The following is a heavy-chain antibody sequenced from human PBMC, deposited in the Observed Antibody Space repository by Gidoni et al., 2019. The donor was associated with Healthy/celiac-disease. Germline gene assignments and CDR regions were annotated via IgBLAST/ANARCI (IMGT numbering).Heavy chain of an antibody. V-gene: IGHV3-30*18. CDR2: ISYDGSNK. Sequence: QVQLVESGGGVVQPGRSLSLSCAASGFTFSSYGMHWVRQAPGKGLEWVAVISYDGSNKYYADSVKGRFTISRDNSKNTLYLQMNSLRAEDTAVYYCAKVKGSGHHFDYWGQGTLVTVSS. CDR1: GFTFSSYG. CDR3: AKVKGSGHHFDY. J-gene: IGHJ4*02. D-gene: IGHD3-10*01.